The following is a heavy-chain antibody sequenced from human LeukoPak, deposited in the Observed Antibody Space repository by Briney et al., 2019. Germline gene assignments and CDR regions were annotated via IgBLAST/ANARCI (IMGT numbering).Heavy chain of an antibody. V-gene: IGHV4-4*07. CDR3: ARDSQTGWLVFDY. CDR1: GGSISSCY. CDR2: IYTSGST. Sequence: SETLSLTCTVSGGSISSCYWSWIRQPPGKGLEWIGRIYTSGSTNYNPSLKSRVTMSVDTSKNQFSLKLSSVTAADTAVYYCARDSQTGWLVFDYWGQGTLVTVSS. D-gene: IGHD6-19*01. J-gene: IGHJ4*02.